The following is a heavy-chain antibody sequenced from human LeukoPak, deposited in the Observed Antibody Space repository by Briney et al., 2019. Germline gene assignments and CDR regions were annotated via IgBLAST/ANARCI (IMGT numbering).Heavy chain of an antibody. CDR1: GFTFSSYA. J-gene: IGHJ4*02. CDR3: VKVSGGGFDY. D-gene: IGHD1-26*01. V-gene: IGHV3-64D*06. CDR2: ISSNGGST. Sequence: GGSLRLSCPASGFTFSSYAMHWVRQAPGKGLEYVSAISSNGGSTYYADSVKGRFTISRDNSKNTLYLQMSSLRAEDTAVYYCVKVSGGGFDYWGQGTLVTVSS.